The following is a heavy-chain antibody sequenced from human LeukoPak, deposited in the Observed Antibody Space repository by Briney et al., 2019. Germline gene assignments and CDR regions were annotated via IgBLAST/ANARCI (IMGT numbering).Heavy chain of an antibody. V-gene: IGHV3-49*04. CDR2: IRSKAYGGTT. D-gene: IGHD3-10*01. CDR3: TREFTYYPY. CDR1: GFTFVDYA. J-gene: IGHJ4*02. Sequence: PWGSLRLSCTASGFTFVDYAMSWVRQAPGKGLEWVGFIRSKAYGGTTEYAASVKGRFTISRDDSKSIAYLQMNSLKTEDTAVYYCTREFTYYPYWGQGTLVTVSS.